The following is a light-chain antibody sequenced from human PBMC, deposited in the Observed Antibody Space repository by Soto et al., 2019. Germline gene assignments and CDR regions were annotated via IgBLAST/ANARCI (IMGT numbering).Light chain of an antibody. CDR2: GAS. CDR3: QQANNFPFA. Sequence: DMQMTQSPSSVSASVGDRVTITCRASQDIHTWLAWYQQKPGKAPKLLISGASSLHSGVPSRFSGSGSGSEFTLTITNLQPEDFATYYCQQANNFPFAFGPGTKVVIK. CDR1: QDIHTW. J-gene: IGKJ3*01. V-gene: IGKV1-12*01.